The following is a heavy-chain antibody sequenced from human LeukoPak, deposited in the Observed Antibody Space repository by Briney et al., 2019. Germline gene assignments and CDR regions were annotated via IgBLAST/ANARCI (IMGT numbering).Heavy chain of an antibody. V-gene: IGHV3-21*01. CDR3: ARGWNFHPSGSSSDGYYYMDV. D-gene: IGHD6-6*01. CDR2: ISSSSSYI. CDR1: GFTFSSYS. J-gene: IGHJ6*03. Sequence: GGSLRLSCAASGFTFSSYSMNWVRRAPGKGLEWVSFISSSSSYIYYADSVKGRFTISRDNAKNSLYLQMNSLRAVDTAVYYCARGWNFHPSGSSSDGYYYMDVWGKGTTVTVSS.